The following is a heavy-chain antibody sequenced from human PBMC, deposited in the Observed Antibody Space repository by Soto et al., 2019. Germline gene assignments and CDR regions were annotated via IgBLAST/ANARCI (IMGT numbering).Heavy chain of an antibody. CDR3: VRVVAIPGYPDN. J-gene: IGHJ4*02. CDR1: GGTFSSYA. D-gene: IGHD5-12*01. Sequence: QVQLVQSGAEVRQPASSVKVSCKTSGGTFSSYAISWVRQAPGQGLEWMGGIVPIVDTSTYAQKFQGRVTITADESTSTVYMELSSLRSDDTAVYYCVRVVAIPGYPDNWGQGTMVTVCS. CDR2: IVPIVDTS. V-gene: IGHV1-69*12.